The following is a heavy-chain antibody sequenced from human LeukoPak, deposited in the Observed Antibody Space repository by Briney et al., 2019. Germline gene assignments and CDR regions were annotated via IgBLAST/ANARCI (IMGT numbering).Heavy chain of an antibody. CDR3: ASTTISPVGGMDV. V-gene: IGHV3-7*05. J-gene: IGHJ6*02. D-gene: IGHD2/OR15-2a*01. Sequence: PGGSLRLSCAASEFSVSSNYMSWVRQAPGKGLEWVANIKQDGSEKYYVDSVKGRFTISRDSAKNSLYLQVNSLRAEDTAVYYCASTTISPVGGMDVWGQGTTVTVSS. CDR1: EFSVSSNY. CDR2: IKQDGSEK.